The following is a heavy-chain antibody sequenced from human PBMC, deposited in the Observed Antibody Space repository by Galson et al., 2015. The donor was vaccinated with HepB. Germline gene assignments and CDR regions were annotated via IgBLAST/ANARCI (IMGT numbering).Heavy chain of an antibody. J-gene: IGHJ2*01. CDR3: ARGMGDFVGLWNPRGYFDL. Sequence: SLRLSCAASGFTVSSNHMSWVRQAPGKGLEWVSVIYSGGSTYYADPVKGRFTISRDNSKNTLYLQMNSLRAEDTAVYYCARGMGDFVGLWNPRGYFDLWGRGTRVTVSS. V-gene: IGHV3-66*01. CDR1: GFTVSSNH. CDR2: IYSGGST. D-gene: IGHD3-16*01.